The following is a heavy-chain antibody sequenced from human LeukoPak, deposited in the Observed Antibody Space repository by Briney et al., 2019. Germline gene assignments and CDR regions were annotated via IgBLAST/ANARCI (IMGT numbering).Heavy chain of an antibody. V-gene: IGHV3-11*04. CDR2: ISGSGRII. CDR1: GFTFSDGW. D-gene: IGHD3-10*01. CDR3: AKDLTGTYSFDF. J-gene: IGHJ3*01. Sequence: GGSLRLSCAASGFTFSDGWMNWVRQAPGKGLEWLSHISGSGRIIHYADSVKGRLTASRDTAKSSLYLQLNDLRVEDTAVYYCAKDLTGTYSFDFWGQGTMVTVSS.